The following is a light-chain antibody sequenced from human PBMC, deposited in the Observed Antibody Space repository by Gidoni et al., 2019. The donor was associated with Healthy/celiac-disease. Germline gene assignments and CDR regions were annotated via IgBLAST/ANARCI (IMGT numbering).Light chain of an antibody. Sequence: PSTRSASVGDRVTITCRASQSISSWLAWYQQKPGKAPKLLIYDASSLESGVPSRFSGSGSGTEFTLTISSLQPDDFATYYCQQYNSYSWTFGQGTKVEIK. CDR2: DAS. J-gene: IGKJ1*01. V-gene: IGKV1-5*01. CDR1: QSISSW. CDR3: QQYNSYSWT.